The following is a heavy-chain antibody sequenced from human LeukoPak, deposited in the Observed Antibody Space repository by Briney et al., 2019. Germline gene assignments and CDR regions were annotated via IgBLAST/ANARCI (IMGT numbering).Heavy chain of an antibody. CDR2: IYYSGST. J-gene: IGHJ4*02. Sequence: SETLSLTCTVSGGSISSGGYYWSWIRQHPGKGLEWIGYIYYSGSTYYNPSLKSRVTISVDTSKDQFSLKLSSVTAADTAVYYCARGNWNSLDYWGQGTLVTVSS. V-gene: IGHV4-31*03. CDR3: ARGNWNSLDY. CDR1: GGSISSGGYY. D-gene: IGHD1-7*01.